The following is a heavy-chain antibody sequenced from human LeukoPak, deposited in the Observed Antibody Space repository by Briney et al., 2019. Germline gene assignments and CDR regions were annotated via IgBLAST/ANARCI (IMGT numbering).Heavy chain of an antibody. CDR1: GFIFSDYS. V-gene: IGHV3-21*01. J-gene: IGHJ4*02. CDR3: ARAQNGVWDY. D-gene: IGHD2-8*01. CDR2: ISSSSSYI. Sequence: GGSLRLSCAASGFIFSDYSMNWVRQAPGKGLEWVSSISSSSSYIYYADSVKGRFTISRDNAKNTLYLQMNSLRAEDTAVYYCARAQNGVWDYWGQGTLVTVSS.